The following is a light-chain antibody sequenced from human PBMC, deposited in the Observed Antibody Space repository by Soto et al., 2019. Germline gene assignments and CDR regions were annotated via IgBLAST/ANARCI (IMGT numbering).Light chain of an antibody. Sequence: QSALTQAASVSGSPGQSITISCTGISSDVAGYNCVSWFQQHPGEAPKLILYDVSYRPSGVSNRFSGSKSGNTASLTISGLQAEVEADYYCSSTTTYSTLFGGGTKLTVL. V-gene: IGLV2-14*03. CDR1: SSDVAGYNC. J-gene: IGLJ2*01. CDR2: DVS. CDR3: SSTTTYSTL.